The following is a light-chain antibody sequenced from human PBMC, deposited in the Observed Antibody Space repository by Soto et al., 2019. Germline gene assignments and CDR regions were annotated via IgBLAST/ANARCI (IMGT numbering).Light chain of an antibody. Sequence: EIVMTQSPATLSVSPGERATLSCRASQSVRSNLAWYQQKPGQAPRLLIYDASTRATGIPARFSGSGSGTEFTLTISSLQSEDFAVYYCQHYNNWPPWTFGQGTKVGIK. CDR2: DAS. J-gene: IGKJ1*01. CDR1: QSVRSN. V-gene: IGKV3D-15*01. CDR3: QHYNNWPPWT.